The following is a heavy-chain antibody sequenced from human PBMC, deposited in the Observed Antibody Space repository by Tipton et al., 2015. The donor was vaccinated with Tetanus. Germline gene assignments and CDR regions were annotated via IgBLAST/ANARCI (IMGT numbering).Heavy chain of an antibody. J-gene: IGHJ6*02. CDR2: INPNSGGT. D-gene: IGHD2-15*01. CDR1: GYTFTGYY. V-gene: IGHV1-2*06. CDR3: ARDVEVLVVVVAATPMGYGMDV. Sequence: QLVQSGAEVKKPGASVKVSCKASGYTFTGYYMHWVRQAPGQGLEWMGRINPNSGGTNYAQKFQGRVTMTRDTSISTAYMELSRLRSDDPAVYYCARDVEVLVVVVAATPMGYGMDVWGQGTTVTVSS.